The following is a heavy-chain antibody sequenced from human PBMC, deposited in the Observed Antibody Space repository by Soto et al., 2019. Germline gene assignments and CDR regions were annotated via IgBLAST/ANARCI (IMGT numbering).Heavy chain of an antibody. Sequence: SETLSLTCVVSGGSISNIHVWSWVRQPPGKGLEWIGEIYHSGSTNYNPSLKSRVTISVDKSKNQFSLKLSSVTAADTAVYYCARELGYSYGYYDCWGQGTLVTVSS. J-gene: IGHJ4*02. CDR3: ARELGYSYGYYDC. D-gene: IGHD5-18*01. V-gene: IGHV4-4*02. CDR1: GGSISNIHV. CDR2: IYHSGST.